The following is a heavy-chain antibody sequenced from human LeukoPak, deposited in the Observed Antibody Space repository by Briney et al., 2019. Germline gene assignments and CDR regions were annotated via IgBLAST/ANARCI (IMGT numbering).Heavy chain of an antibody. V-gene: IGHV4-30-4*01. CDR1: GGSISSGDYY. CDR3: ARLSMVRGVITIDP. Sequence: SETLSLTCTVSGGSISSGDYYWSWIRQPTGKGLECIGYIYYSGSTYYNPSLKSRVTISVDTSKNQFSLKLSSVTAADTALYYCARLSMVRGVITIDPWGQGTLVTVSS. D-gene: IGHD3-10*01. CDR2: IYYSGST. J-gene: IGHJ5*02.